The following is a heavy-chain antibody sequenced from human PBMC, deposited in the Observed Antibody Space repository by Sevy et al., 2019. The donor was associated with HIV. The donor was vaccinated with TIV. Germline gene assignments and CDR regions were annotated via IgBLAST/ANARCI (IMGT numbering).Heavy chain of an antibody. Sequence: GGSLRLSCAASGFTFTLYAIHWVRQAPGKGLEWVALISYSGTNKYYADSVKGRFTISRDDSKNTAYLQMNNLRTEDTAVYYCARVAVEYCTGDCYHRFDYWGQGTQVTVSS. CDR3: ARVAVEYCTGDCYHRFDY. CDR2: ISYSGTNK. J-gene: IGHJ4*02. V-gene: IGHV3-30-3*01. CDR1: GFTFTLYA. D-gene: IGHD2-21*02.